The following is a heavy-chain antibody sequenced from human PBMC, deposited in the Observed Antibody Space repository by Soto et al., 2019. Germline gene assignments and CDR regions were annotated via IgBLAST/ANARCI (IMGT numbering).Heavy chain of an antibody. Sequence: QVQLVESGGGVVQPGRSLRLSCAASGFTFSSYAMHWVRQAPGKGLEWVAVISYDGSNKYYADSVKGRFTISRDNSKNTPYLQMNSLRLEDTAVYDCARPLWRDDYNWGYFDLWGRGTLVTVAS. CDR1: GFTFSSYA. V-gene: IGHV3-30-3*01. J-gene: IGHJ2*01. CDR3: ARPLWRDDYNWGYFDL. CDR2: ISYDGSNK. D-gene: IGHD4-4*01.